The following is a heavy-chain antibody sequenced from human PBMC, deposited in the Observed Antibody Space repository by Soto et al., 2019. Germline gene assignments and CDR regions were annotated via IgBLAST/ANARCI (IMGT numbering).Heavy chain of an antibody. J-gene: IGHJ4*02. CDR2: INHSGST. CDR3: ARGVGYGSGRYTY. CDR1: GGSFSGYY. V-gene: IGHV4-34*01. Sequence: SETLSLTCAVYGGSFSGYYWSWIRQPPGKGLEWIGEINHSGSTNYNPSIKNRVTISVDTSKNQFSLKLSSVTAADTSVYYCARGVGYGSGRYTYWGQGTLVTVSS. D-gene: IGHD3-10*01.